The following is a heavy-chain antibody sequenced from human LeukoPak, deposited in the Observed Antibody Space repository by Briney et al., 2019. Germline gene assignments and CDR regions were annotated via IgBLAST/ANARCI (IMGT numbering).Heavy chain of an antibody. V-gene: IGHV4-31*03. CDR2: ISYSGST. D-gene: IGHD3-10*01. Sequence: PSQTLSLTCTVSGGSISSDNYYWSWIRQHLGKGLEWIGYISYSGSTDYNPSLKSRVSISMDTSKNQFSLKLNSVTAADTAVYYCATDNYGTFCYFASWGQGTLVTVSS. CDR1: GGSISSDNYY. CDR3: ATDNYGTFCYFAS. J-gene: IGHJ4*02.